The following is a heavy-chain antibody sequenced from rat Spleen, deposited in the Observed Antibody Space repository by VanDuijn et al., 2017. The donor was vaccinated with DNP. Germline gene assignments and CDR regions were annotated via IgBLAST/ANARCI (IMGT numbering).Heavy chain of an antibody. D-gene: IGHD1-7*01. CDR2: ISTGGGST. J-gene: IGHJ4*01. CDR1: GFTFSNYG. V-gene: IGHV5S13*01. Sequence: EVQLVESGGGLVQPGRSLKLSCAASGFTFSNYGMAWVRQTPTKGLEWVASISTGGGSTYYRDSVKGRFTISRDNANSTLYLQMDSLRSEDTASYYCARHWTTGKDYYVMDAWGQGASVTVSS. CDR3: ARHWTTGKDYYVMDA.